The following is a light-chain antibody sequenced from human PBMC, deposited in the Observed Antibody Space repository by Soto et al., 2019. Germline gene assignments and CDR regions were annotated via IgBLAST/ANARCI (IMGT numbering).Light chain of an antibody. V-gene: IGLV2-14*01. CDR1: SGDVGGYDY. Sequence: QSVLNQPASVSGSPVQSIGISCTGTSGDVGGYDYVSWYQQHPDKAPKLMIYEVTKRPSWVSNRFSGSKSGNTASLTISGLQPEDEADYYCSSHTSGSTRVFGSGTKVTVL. CDR3: SSHTSGSTRV. CDR2: EVT. J-gene: IGLJ1*01.